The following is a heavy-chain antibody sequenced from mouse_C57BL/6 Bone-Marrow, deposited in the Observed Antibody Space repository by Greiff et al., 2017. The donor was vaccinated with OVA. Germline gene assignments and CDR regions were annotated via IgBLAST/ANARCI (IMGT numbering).Heavy chain of an antibody. D-gene: IGHD2-5*01. J-gene: IGHJ3*01. Sequence: VQLQQPGAELVKPGASVKLSCKASGYTFTSYWMHWVKQRPGQGLEWIGMIHPNSGSTNYNEKFKSKATLTVDKSSSTAYMQLSSLTSEDSAVYYCARDSKEGTWFAYWGQGTLVTVSA. CDR2: IHPNSGST. CDR1: GYTFTSYW. CDR3: ARDSKEGTWFAY. V-gene: IGHV1-64*01.